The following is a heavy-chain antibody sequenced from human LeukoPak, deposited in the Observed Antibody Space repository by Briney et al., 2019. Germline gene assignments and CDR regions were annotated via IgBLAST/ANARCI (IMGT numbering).Heavy chain of an antibody. CDR3: ARLLYYYGSSGSKLYFDY. CDR2: IYYSGST. V-gene: IGHV4-59*08. Sequence: SETLSLTCTVSGGSISSYYWSWIRQPPGKGLEWIGYIYYSGSTYYNPSLKSRVTISVDTSKNQFSLKLSSVTAADTAVYYCARLLYYYGSSGSKLYFDYWGQGTLVTVSS. D-gene: IGHD3-22*01. CDR1: GGSISSYY. J-gene: IGHJ4*02.